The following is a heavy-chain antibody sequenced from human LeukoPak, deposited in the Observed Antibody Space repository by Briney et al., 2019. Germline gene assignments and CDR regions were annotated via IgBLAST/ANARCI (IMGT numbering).Heavy chain of an antibody. D-gene: IGHD1-1*01. V-gene: IGHV3-23*01. Sequence: GGSLRLSCRASGFTFNLFAMTWVRQAPGRGLEWVSTIEQDSSATYSADSVRGRFAISRDNSKSTLYLHINSLTAGDTAMYYCAKDEGRLINNWYRQYWGQGTPVTVSP. CDR1: GFTFNLFA. CDR2: IEQDSSAT. J-gene: IGHJ4*02. CDR3: AKDEGRLINNWYRQY.